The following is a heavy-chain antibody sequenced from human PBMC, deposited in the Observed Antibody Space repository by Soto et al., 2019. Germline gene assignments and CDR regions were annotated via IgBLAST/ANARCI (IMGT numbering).Heavy chain of an antibody. CDR3: ARAVRGYSYTYYYYGMDV. D-gene: IGHD5-18*01. Sequence: SETLSLTCAVYGGSFSGYYWSWIRQPPGKGLEWIGEINHSGSTNYNPSLKSRVTISVDTSKNQFSLKLSCVTAADTAVYYCARAVRGYSYTYYYYGMDVWGQGTTVTVSS. J-gene: IGHJ6*02. CDR2: INHSGST. CDR1: GGSFSGYY. V-gene: IGHV4-34*01.